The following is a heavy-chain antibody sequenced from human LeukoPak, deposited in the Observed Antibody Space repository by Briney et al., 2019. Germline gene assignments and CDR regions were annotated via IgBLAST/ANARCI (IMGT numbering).Heavy chain of an antibody. Sequence: GGSLRLSCAASGFTFSSYEMNWVRQAPGKGLEWVSYISSSGSTIYYADSVKGRFTISRDNAKNSLYLQMNSLRAEDTAVYYCARDKSDNGKRFLDAFDIWGQGTMVTVSS. D-gene: IGHD3-3*01. V-gene: IGHV3-48*03. J-gene: IGHJ3*02. CDR3: ARDKSDNGKRFLDAFDI. CDR2: ISSSGSTI. CDR1: GFTFSSYE.